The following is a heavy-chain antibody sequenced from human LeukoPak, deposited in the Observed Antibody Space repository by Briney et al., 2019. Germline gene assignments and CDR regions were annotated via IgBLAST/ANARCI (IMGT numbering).Heavy chain of an antibody. J-gene: IGHJ5*02. CDR3: ARDYGDYDLVNWFDP. CDR2: ISSSSSYI. D-gene: IGHD4-17*01. V-gene: IGHV3-21*01. Sequence: PGGSLRLSCAASGFTFSSYSMNWVRQAPGKGLEWVSSISSSSSYIYYADSVKGRFTISRDNAKNSLYLQMNSLRAEDTAVYYYARDYGDYDLVNWFDPWGQGTLVTVSS. CDR1: GFTFSSYS.